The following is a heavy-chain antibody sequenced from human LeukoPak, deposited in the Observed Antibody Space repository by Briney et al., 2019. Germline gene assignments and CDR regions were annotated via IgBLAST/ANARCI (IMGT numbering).Heavy chain of an antibody. CDR3: TRALWFGELFYGMDV. J-gene: IGHJ6*02. CDR2: IRSKAYGGTT. CDR1: GFIFSSYA. Sequence: GGSLRLSCAASGFIFSSYAMSWVRQAPGKGLEWVGFIRSKAYGGTTEYAASVKGRFTISRDDSKSIAYLQMNSLKTEDTAVYYCTRALWFGELFYGMDVWGQGTTVTVSS. V-gene: IGHV3-49*04. D-gene: IGHD3-10*01.